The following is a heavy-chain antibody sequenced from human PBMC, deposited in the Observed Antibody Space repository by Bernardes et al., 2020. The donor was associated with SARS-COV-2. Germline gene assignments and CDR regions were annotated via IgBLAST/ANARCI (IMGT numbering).Heavy chain of an antibody. D-gene: IGHD4-17*01. J-gene: IGHJ4*02. CDR3: AKDPNGDYIGAFDFEY. CDR1: GFTFSAFA. V-gene: IGHV3-23*01. Sequence: GGSLRLSCAGSGFTFSAFAMMWVRQAPGKGLEWVSAITGSGVDTRYADSVKGRFTISRDNSKNILYLQMSGLRADDSAVYYCAKDPNGDYIGAFDFEYGGQGTLVIVSS. CDR2: ITGSGVDT.